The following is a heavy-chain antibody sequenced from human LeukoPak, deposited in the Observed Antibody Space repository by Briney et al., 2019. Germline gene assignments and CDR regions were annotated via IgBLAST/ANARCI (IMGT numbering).Heavy chain of an antibody. CDR1: GYTFTGYY. CDR2: INPNSGGT. J-gene: IGHJ4*02. CDR3: ARGPYIAAAGVDY. Sequence: GASVTVSCKASGYTFTGYYMHWVRQAPGQGLEWMGRINPNSGGTNYAQKFQGRVTMTRDTSISTAYMELSRLRSDDTAVYYCARGPYIAAAGVDYWGQGTLVTVSS. V-gene: IGHV1-2*06. D-gene: IGHD6-13*01.